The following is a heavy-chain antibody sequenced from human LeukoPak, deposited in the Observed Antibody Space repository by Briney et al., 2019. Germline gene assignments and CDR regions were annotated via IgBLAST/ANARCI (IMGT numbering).Heavy chain of an antibody. CDR3: ARVGRRTAAGTPFDY. Sequence: ASVKVSCKASGYTFTSYGISWVRQAPGQGLEWMGWISAYNGNTNYAQKFQGRVTMTRDTSISTAYMELSRLKSDDTAVYYCARVGRRTAAGTPFDYWGQGTLVTVSS. CDR1: GYTFTSYG. CDR2: ISAYNGNT. V-gene: IGHV1-18*01. J-gene: IGHJ4*02. D-gene: IGHD6-13*01.